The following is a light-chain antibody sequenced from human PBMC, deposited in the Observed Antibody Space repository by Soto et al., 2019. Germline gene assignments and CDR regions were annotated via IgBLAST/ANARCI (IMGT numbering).Light chain of an antibody. J-gene: IGKJ2*01. V-gene: IGKV1-33*01. CDR2: DAS. CDR3: HQYDNLPYT. Sequence: DIQMTQSPSSLSASVGDRVTITCQASQDISNYLNWYQQEPGKAPKLLIYDASNLETGVPSRFSGSGSGTDFTFTISSLQPEDIATYYCHQYDNLPYTFGQGTKLEI. CDR1: QDISNY.